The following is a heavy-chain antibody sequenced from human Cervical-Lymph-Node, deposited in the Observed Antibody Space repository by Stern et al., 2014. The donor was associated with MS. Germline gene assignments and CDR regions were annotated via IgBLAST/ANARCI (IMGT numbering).Heavy chain of an antibody. V-gene: IGHV4-4*02. D-gene: IGHD2/OR15-2a*01. Sequence: QVQLQESGPGLVKPSGTLSLTCTVSGGSIDGSDWWSWVRQHPGKGLEWIGEIYHTGSTNSNPYLTSRVSMSVDKSKNQFSLNLTSVTAADTAVYYCARAGLYDYWGQGTLVTVSS. CDR3: ARAGLYDY. CDR2: IYHTGST. CDR1: GGSIDGSDW. J-gene: IGHJ4*02.